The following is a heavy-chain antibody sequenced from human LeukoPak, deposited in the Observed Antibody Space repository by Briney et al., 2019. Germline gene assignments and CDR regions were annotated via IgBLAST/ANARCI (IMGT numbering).Heavy chain of an antibody. J-gene: IGHJ4*02. Sequence: ASVKVSCKASGYTFTSYGISWVRQAPGQGLEWMGWISAYNGNTNYAQKLQGRVTMTTDTSTSTAYMELRSLRSDDTAVYYCARGSLFYDYVWGSYRPKGGIDYWGQGTLVTVSS. V-gene: IGHV1-18*01. D-gene: IGHD3-16*02. CDR2: ISAYNGNT. CDR1: GYTFTSYG. CDR3: ARGSLFYDYVWGSYRPKGGIDY.